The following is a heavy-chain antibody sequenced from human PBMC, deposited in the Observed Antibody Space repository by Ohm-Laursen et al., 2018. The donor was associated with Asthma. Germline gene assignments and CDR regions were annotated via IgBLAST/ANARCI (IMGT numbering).Heavy chain of an antibody. CDR1: GGSIGSDDYY. CDR2: IYHSVST. Sequence: PSDTLSLTCTVSGGSIGSDDYYWSWIRQPPGKGLEWIGYIYHSVSTYYSPSLKSRVAISGDTSKNQFSLKLSFVTAADTAVYYCARGPMHAYYFDNWGQGTLVTVSS. J-gene: IGHJ4*02. V-gene: IGHV4-30-4*02. CDR3: ARGPMHAYYFDN.